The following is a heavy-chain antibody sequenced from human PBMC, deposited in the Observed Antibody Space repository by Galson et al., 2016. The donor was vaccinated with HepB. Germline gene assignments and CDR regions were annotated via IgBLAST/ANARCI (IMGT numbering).Heavy chain of an antibody. J-gene: IGHJ4*02. D-gene: IGHD6-13*01. CDR3: ASWAGTASGWSGPFDY. Sequence: SVKVSCKASRYIFTSQTSIHWVRQAPGQGPEWMGWSNTGNGPSKYSQKFQGRVTITRDTSANTAYMELSSLISEDTAVYYCASWAGTASGWSGPFDYWGQGTLVTVSS. CDR1: RYIFTSQTS. V-gene: IGHV1-3*04. CDR2: SNTGNGPS.